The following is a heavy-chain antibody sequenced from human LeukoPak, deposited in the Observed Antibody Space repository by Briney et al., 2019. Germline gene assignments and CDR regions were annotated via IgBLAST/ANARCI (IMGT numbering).Heavy chain of an antibody. J-gene: IGHJ5*02. Sequence: SETLSLTCTVSGGSISSYYWSWIRQPPGKGLEWIGYIYYSGSTNYNPSLKSRVTISVDTSKNQSSLKLSSVTAADTAVYYCARTHGRESNNWFDPWGQGTLVTVSS. CDR3: ARTHGRESNNWFDP. V-gene: IGHV4-59*08. D-gene: IGHD3-10*01. CDR2: IYYSGST. CDR1: GGSISSYY.